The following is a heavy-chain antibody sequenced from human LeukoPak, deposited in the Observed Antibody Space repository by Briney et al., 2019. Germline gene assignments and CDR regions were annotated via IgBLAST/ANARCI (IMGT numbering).Heavy chain of an antibody. CDR1: GFTFSTYV. Sequence: GGSLRLSCAASGFTFSTYVMSWVRQAPGKGLEWVSGISDSGGTTNYADSVKGRFTISIDNSKNTLYLQMNSLRAEDTAVYYCAKGAGSSWYDYFDYWGQGTLVTVSS. D-gene: IGHD6-13*01. CDR2: ISDSGGTT. V-gene: IGHV3-23*01. CDR3: AKGAGSSWYDYFDY. J-gene: IGHJ4*02.